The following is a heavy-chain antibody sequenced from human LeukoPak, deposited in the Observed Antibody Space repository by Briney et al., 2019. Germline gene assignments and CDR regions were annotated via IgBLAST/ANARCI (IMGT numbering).Heavy chain of an antibody. V-gene: IGHV3-33*01. J-gene: IGHJ3*01. CDR3: ARRLSLRFDAFAV. Sequence: GGSLRLSCAASGFTFSSYGMHWVRQAPGKGLQWVAVIWSDGNNKYYADSVKGRFTISRDTSKNTLFLQMNSLRAEDTALYFCARRLSLRFDAFAVWGPGTVVTVSS. CDR2: IWSDGNNK. CDR1: GFTFSSYG. D-gene: IGHD3-3*01.